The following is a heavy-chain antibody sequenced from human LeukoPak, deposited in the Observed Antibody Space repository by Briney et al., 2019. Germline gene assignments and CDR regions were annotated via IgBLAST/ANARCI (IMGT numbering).Heavy chain of an antibody. CDR1: GFTFDDYA. CDR2: ISWNSGSI. D-gene: IGHD6-13*01. CDR3: AKDIDSSSWYFRAFDI. Sequence: TGGSLRLSCAASGFTFDDYAMHWVRQAPGKGLEWVSGISWNSGSIGHADSVKGRFTISRDNAKNSLYLQMNSLRAEDTALYYCAKDIDSSSWYFRAFDIWGQGTMVTVSS. V-gene: IGHV3-9*01. J-gene: IGHJ3*02.